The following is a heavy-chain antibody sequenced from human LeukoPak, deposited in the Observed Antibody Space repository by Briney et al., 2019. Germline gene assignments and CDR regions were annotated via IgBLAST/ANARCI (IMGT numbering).Heavy chain of an antibody. V-gene: IGHV1-8*01. Sequence: ASVKVSCKASGYTFTSYDINWVRQATGQGLEWMGWMNPNRGNTGYAQKFQGRVSMTRDTSISTADMEVSSLRSDDTAVYYCARGIPRSYCTPIDCNPNWFDPWGQGTLVIVSS. CDR3: ARGIPRSYCTPIDCNPNWFDP. J-gene: IGHJ5*02. CDR2: MNPNRGNT. CDR1: GYTFTSYD. D-gene: IGHD2-8*01.